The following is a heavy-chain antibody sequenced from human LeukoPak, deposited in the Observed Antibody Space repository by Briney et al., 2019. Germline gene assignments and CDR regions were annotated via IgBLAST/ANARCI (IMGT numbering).Heavy chain of an antibody. V-gene: IGHV1-18*01. CDR2: ISAYNGNT. J-gene: IGHJ3*02. D-gene: IGHD2-15*01. CDR3: ARADDIVVVVAATPSDAFDI. Sequence: ASVKVSCKASGYTFTSCGISWVRQAPGQGLEWMGWISAYNGNTNYAQKLQGRVTMTTDTSTSTAYMELRSLRSDDTAVYYCARADDIVVVVAATPSDAFDIRGQGTMVTVSS. CDR1: GYTFTSCG.